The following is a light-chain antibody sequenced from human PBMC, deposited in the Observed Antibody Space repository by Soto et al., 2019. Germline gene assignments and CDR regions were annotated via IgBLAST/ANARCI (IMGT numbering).Light chain of an antibody. Sequence: EIVMTQSPATLSVSPGERATLSCTARQLVTSNLAWYQQKPGQAPRLLIYGASTRATGIPARFSGSGSGTEFTLTISSLQSEDFAVYYCQQYNNWPRTCGQGTKGDIK. CDR2: GAS. CDR1: QLVTSN. CDR3: QQYNNWPRT. V-gene: IGKV3-15*01. J-gene: IGKJ1*01.